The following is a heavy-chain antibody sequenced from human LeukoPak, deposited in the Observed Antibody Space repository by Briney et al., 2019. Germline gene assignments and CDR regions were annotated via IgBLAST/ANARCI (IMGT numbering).Heavy chain of an antibody. CDR2: ISGSGGST. V-gene: IGHV3-23*01. Sequence: GGSLRLSCAASGFTFSSYAMSWGRQAPGEGLEWGSAISGSGGSTYYADSVKGRFTISRDNTKNTLYLEMTSLRAEDTDVYCCANFEDIVVVPAAIAFDIWGQGTMVTVSS. D-gene: IGHD2-2*01. J-gene: IGHJ3*02. CDR3: ANFEDIVVVPAAIAFDI. CDR1: GFTFSSYA.